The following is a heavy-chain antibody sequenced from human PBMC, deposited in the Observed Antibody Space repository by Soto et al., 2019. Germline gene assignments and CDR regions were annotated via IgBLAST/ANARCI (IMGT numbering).Heavy chain of an antibody. V-gene: IGHV1-3*01. CDR2: INAGYGNT. CDR1: GYTISSYA. J-gene: IGHJ4*02. D-gene: IGHD7-27*01. CDR3: ARDTGDGTFDF. Sequence: GASVKVSCKASGYTISSYAMNWVRQAPGQRLEWMGWINAGYGNTKSSQKFQDRVTISRDTSASTAYMELTSLRSEDTAVYYCARDTGDGTFDFWGQGTLVTVSS.